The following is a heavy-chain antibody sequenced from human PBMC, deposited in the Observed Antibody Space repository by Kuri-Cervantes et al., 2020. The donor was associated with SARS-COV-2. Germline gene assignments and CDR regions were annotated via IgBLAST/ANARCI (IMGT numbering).Heavy chain of an antibody. V-gene: IGHV4-34*01. CDR1: GGSFSGYY. D-gene: IGHD2-2*01. CDR3: ARAPHCTSCYSNWFDP. Sequence: ESLKISCAVYGGSFSGYYWSWIRQPPGKGLEWIGEINHSGSTNYNPSLKSRVTISVDTSENQFSLKLSSVTAADTAVYYCARAPHCTSCYSNWFDPWGQGTLVTVSS. J-gene: IGHJ5*02. CDR2: INHSGST.